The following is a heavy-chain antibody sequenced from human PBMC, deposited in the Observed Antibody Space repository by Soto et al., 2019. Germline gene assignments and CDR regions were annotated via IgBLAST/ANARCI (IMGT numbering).Heavy chain of an antibody. CDR2: ISGSGEKT. Sequence: PGGSLRLSCAASGFTFSSYEMNWVRQAPGKGLEWVSVISGSGEKTFYADSVKGRFTISRDTSKDTLYLQMNSLRADDTAVYYCAKDMSHSDVWSGELFPFDYWGQGTLVTV. J-gene: IGHJ4*02. D-gene: IGHD3-10*01. V-gene: IGHV3-23*01. CDR1: GFTFSSYE. CDR3: AKDMSHSDVWSGELFPFDY.